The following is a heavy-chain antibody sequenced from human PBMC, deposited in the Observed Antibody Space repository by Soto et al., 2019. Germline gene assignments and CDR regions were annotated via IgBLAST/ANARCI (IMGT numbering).Heavy chain of an antibody. CDR3: ERGGGISPGY. V-gene: IGHV1-8*01. Sequence: QVQLVQSGAEVKKPGASVKVSCKASGYTFTSYDINWVRQATGQGLAWMGWMNPNSGNTGYAQKCQGRVTVTRNTPISRPYVERSSWRAEDTPVYYCERGGGISPGYWGRGTLVPVSS. CDR1: GYTFTSYD. J-gene: IGHJ4*02. D-gene: IGHD3-16*01. CDR2: MNPNSGNT.